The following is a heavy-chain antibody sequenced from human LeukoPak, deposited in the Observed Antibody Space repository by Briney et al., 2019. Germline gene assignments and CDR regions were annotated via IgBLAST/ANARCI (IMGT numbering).Heavy chain of an antibody. CDR3: ARQPEDCSSTSCYFWFDP. CDR1: GYFFNSYW. CDR2: IYPSDLDI. Sequence: GESLKISCEGSGYFFNSYWIAWVRQMPGKGLEWMGIIYPSDLDIRYSPSFQGQVTMSVDKSNSIAYLQWNSLKASDTAMYYCARQPEDCSSTSCYFWFDPWGQGTLVTVSS. D-gene: IGHD2-2*01. V-gene: IGHV5-51*01. J-gene: IGHJ5*02.